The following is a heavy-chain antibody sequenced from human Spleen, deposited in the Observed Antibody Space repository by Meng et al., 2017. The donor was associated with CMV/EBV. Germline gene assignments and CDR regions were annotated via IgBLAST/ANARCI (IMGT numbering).Heavy chain of an antibody. CDR2: INAGNGNT. CDR3: ARKVGASTYWFDP. Sequence: QVQLVQSGAEVKKPGASVKVSCKASGYTFTIYAMHWVRQAPGQRLEWMGWINAGNGNTKYSQKFQGRVTITRDTSASTAYMELSSLRSEDTAVYYCARKVGASTYWFDPWGQGTLVTSPQ. D-gene: IGHD1-26*01. J-gene: IGHJ5*02. CDR1: GYTFTIYA. V-gene: IGHV1-3*01.